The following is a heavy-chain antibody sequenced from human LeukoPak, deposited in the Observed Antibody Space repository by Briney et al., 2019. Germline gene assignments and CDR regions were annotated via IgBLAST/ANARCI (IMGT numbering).Heavy chain of an antibody. J-gene: IGHJ4*02. CDR3: TRGYLGNIDY. CDR1: GFTFSSYA. D-gene: IGHD7-27*01. V-gene: IGHV3-74*01. Sequence: GGSLRLSCAASGFTFSSYAMSWVRQAPGKGPVWVSRIKSDGSRTSYADSVRGRFTISRDNAKKTLYLQMNSLRAEDTAMYYCTRGYLGNIDYWGQGTLVTVSS. CDR2: IKSDGSRT.